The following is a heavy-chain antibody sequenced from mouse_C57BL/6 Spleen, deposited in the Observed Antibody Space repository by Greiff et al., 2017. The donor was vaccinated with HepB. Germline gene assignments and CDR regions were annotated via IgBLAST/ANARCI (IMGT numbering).Heavy chain of an antibody. Sequence: VQLQQPGAELVKPGASVKLSCKASGYTFTSYWMHWVKQRPGQGLEWIGMIHPNSGSTNYNEKFKSKATLTVDKASSTAYMQLSSLTSEDSAVYYCARGEDYYGSSYGDYAMDYWGQGTSVTVSS. V-gene: IGHV1-64*01. D-gene: IGHD1-1*01. CDR3: ARGEDYYGSSYGDYAMDY. J-gene: IGHJ4*01. CDR2: IHPNSGST. CDR1: GYTFTSYW.